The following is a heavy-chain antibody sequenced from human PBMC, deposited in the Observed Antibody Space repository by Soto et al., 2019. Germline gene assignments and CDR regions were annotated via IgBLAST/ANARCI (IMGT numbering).Heavy chain of an antibody. V-gene: IGHV3-30*18. CDR2: ISDTGSSH. CDR3: AKDRGGDCPDNSCYFGADY. J-gene: IGHJ4*02. CDR1: GFTFSSYG. D-gene: IGHD2-2*01. Sequence: GGSLRLACVGSGFTFSSYGMHWVRQAPGKGLECVAVISDTGSSHYYAASVGGRFTISRENSKNTLSLHMDRLRVEDTAVYYCAKDRGGDCPDNSCYFGADYWGQGTPVTVSS.